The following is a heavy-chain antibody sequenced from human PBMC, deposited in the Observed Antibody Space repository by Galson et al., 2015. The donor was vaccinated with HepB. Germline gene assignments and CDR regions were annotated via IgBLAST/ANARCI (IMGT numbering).Heavy chain of an antibody. CDR3: ARGGRAGYYNVQGLDY. CDR2: IYSGGST. J-gene: IGHJ4*02. Sequence: SLRLSCAASGFTVSSNYMSWVRQAPGKGLEWVSVIYSGGSTYYADSVKGRFTISRDNSKNTLYLQMNSLRAEDTAVYYCARGGRAGYYNVQGLDYWGQGTLVTVSS. D-gene: IGHD3-9*01. CDR1: GFTVSSNY. V-gene: IGHV3-66*02.